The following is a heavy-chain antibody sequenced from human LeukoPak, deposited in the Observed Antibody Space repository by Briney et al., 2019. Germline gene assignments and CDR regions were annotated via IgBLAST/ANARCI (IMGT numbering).Heavy chain of an antibody. Sequence: KPSETLSLTCTVSGGSISSYYWSWIRQPPGKGLEWIGEINHSGSTNYNPSLKSRVTISVDTSKNQFSLKLSSVTAADTAVYYCARGSSDFWSPAYYYGMDVWGQGTTVTVSS. D-gene: IGHD3-3*01. CDR1: GGSISSYY. J-gene: IGHJ6*02. V-gene: IGHV4-34*01. CDR3: ARGSSDFWSPAYYYGMDV. CDR2: INHSGST.